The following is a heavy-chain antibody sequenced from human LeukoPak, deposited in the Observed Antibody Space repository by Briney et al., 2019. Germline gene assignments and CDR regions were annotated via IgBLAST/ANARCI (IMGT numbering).Heavy chain of an antibody. J-gene: IGHJ4*02. V-gene: IGHV4-39*07. D-gene: IGHD5-18*01. CDR1: GDSITSYSTYY. CDR3: ARARGYSYASDY. Sequence: SETLSLTCTVSGDSITSYSTYYWGWIRQPPGKGLEWIGSVFYSGTTYYNPSLKSRVTISLDMSKNQFSLKLSSVTAADTAVYYCARARGYSYASDYWGQGTLVSVSS. CDR2: VFYSGTT.